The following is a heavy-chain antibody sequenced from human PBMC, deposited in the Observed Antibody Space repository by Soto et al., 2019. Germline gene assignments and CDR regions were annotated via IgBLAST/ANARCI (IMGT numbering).Heavy chain of an antibody. J-gene: IGHJ4*02. Sequence: QVHLQESGPGLVKPSETLSLTCTVSGDSLSTDYWRWLRQSPGTGLEWIGFIYYGGSTNYTPSLQSRVTIAVATPKNQCSRKVSWVTAADTAVYYCAKNWSGGSLVHWGQGTLVPVSS. D-gene: IGHD3-16*01. V-gene: IGHV4-59*08. CDR3: AKNWSGGSLVH. CDR1: GDSLSTDY. CDR2: IYYGGST.